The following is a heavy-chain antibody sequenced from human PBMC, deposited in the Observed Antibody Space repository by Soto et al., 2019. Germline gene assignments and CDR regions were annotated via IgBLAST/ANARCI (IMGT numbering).Heavy chain of an antibody. J-gene: IGHJ4*02. V-gene: IGHV4-59*01. Sequence: SETLSLTCTVSGGSISSYYWSWIRQPPGKGLEWNGYIYYSGSTNYNPSHKSRVTISVDTSKNQFSLKVNSVTAADTAVYYCARDHPHSYGVYYFDYWGQGTPVT. CDR3: ARDHPHSYGVYYFDY. CDR1: GGSISSYY. CDR2: IYYSGST. D-gene: IGHD5-18*01.